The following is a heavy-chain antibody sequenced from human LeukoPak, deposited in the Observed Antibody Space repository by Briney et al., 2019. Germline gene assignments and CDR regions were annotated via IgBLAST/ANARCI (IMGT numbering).Heavy chain of an antibody. V-gene: IGHV3-74*01. CDR3: ARGLGGYTSSQAY. D-gene: IGHD6-13*01. J-gene: IGHJ4*02. CDR2: INTDGSST. CDR1: GFTFSSYW. Sequence: PGGSLRLSCAASGFTFSSYWMHWVRHAPGRGLVWVSRINTDGSSTNYADSVKGRFTISRDNAKNTLYLQMNSLRAEDTAVYYCARGLGGYTSSQAYWGQGTLVTVSS.